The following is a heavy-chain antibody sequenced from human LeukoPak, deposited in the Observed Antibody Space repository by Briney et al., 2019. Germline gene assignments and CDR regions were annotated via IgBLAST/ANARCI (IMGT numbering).Heavy chain of an antibody. Sequence: GGSLRLSCAASGFTFSSYAMHWVRQAPGKGLEWVAVISYDGSNKYYADSVKGRFTISRDNSKNTLFLQMNSLRAEDTAVYYCATLITGTTGIDYWGQGTLVTVSS. CDR2: ISYDGSNK. J-gene: IGHJ4*02. D-gene: IGHD1-7*01. CDR3: ATLITGTTGIDY. V-gene: IGHV3-30-3*01. CDR1: GFTFSSYA.